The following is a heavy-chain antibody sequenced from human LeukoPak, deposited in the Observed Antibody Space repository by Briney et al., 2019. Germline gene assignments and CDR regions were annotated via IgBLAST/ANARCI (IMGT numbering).Heavy chain of an antibody. Sequence: SETLSLTCAVSGGSISSGSYYWSWIRQPAGKGLEWIGRIYTSGSTNYNPSLKSRVTISVDTSKNQFSLKLSSVTAADTAVYYCASETFSSGWYDYWGQGTLVTVSS. V-gene: IGHV4-61*02. J-gene: IGHJ4*02. D-gene: IGHD6-19*01. CDR1: GGSISSGSYY. CDR3: ASETFSSGWYDY. CDR2: IYTSGST.